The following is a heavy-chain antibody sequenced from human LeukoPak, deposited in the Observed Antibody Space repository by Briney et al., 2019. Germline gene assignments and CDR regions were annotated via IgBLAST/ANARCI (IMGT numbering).Heavy chain of an antibody. CDR2: IRQDGLEK. CDR3: ARAPYYESSGPL. D-gene: IGHD3-22*01. Sequence: GGSLRLSCAASGFTFSRHWMSWVRQAPGKGLEWVANIRQDGLEKYYVDSVQGRFTISRDNAKNSLYLQMNSLRADDTAVYYCARAPYYESSGPLWGQGTLVSVSS. CDR1: GFTFSRHW. V-gene: IGHV3-7*04. J-gene: IGHJ4*02.